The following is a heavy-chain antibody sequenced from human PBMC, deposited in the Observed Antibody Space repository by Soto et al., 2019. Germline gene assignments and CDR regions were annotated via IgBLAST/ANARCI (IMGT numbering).Heavy chain of an antibody. D-gene: IGHD1-26*01. J-gene: IGHJ5*02. CDR1: GASITTYY. CDR3: ARDMHAGLTHYFAP. Sequence: SETLSLTCDVSGASITTYYWSWIRQAPGKGLEWIGNVYHTGSTDYNSSLKSRVTISVDTSKNHFSLNMNSVTAADTAVYYCARDMHAGLTHYFAPCGQGTLVTVSS. V-gene: IGHV4-59*01. CDR2: VYHTGST.